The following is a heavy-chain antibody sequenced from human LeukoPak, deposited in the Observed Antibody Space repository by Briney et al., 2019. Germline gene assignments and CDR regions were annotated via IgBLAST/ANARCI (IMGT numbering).Heavy chain of an antibody. CDR1: GFTFSRYS. Sequence: GGSLRLSCAASGFTFSRYSMNWVRQAPGKGLEWVSSTSISSNYIYYTDSVKGRFTISRDNAKNSLYLQMNSLRAEDTAVYYCARGSRFGVVERDAFDIWGQGTMVTVSS. D-gene: IGHD3-3*01. V-gene: IGHV3-21*01. CDR2: TSISSNYI. J-gene: IGHJ3*02. CDR3: ARGSRFGVVERDAFDI.